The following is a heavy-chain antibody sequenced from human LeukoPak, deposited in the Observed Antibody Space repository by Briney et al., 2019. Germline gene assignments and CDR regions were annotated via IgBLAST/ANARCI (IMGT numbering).Heavy chain of an antibody. Sequence: GGSLRLSCAASGFTFSSYSMNWVRQAPGKGLEWVSAISSSSYIYYADSVKGRFTISRDNAKNSLYLQMNSLRAEDTAVYYCARLHDDFWSGSDYWGQGTLVTVSS. J-gene: IGHJ4*02. V-gene: IGHV3-21*01. CDR1: GFTFSSYS. D-gene: IGHD3-3*01. CDR2: ISSSSYI. CDR3: ARLHDDFWSGSDY.